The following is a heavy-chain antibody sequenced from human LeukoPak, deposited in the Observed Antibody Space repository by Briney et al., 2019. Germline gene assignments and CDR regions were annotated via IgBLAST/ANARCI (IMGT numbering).Heavy chain of an antibody. Sequence: ASVKVSCKASEYTFTSYDINWVRQAPGQGLEWVGWINPNSGGTNYAQKFQGRVTMTRDTSISTAYMERSRLRSDDTAVYYCARILPDCSSTSCYTDYWGQGTLVTVSS. D-gene: IGHD2-2*02. CDR2: INPNSGGT. V-gene: IGHV1-2*02. CDR1: EYTFTSYD. J-gene: IGHJ4*02. CDR3: ARILPDCSSTSCYTDY.